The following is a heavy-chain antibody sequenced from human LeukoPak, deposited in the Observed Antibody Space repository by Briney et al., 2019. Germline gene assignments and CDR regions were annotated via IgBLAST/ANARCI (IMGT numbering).Heavy chain of an antibody. CDR1: GYTFTGYY. V-gene: IGHV1-2*06. Sequence: ASVKVSCKASGYTFTGYYMHWVRQAPGQGLEWMGRINPNSGGTNYVQKFQGRVTMNRDTSISTAYMELSRLRSDDTAVYYCARDQVYYFDYWGQGTLVTVSS. CDR3: ARDQVYYFDY. D-gene: IGHD2/OR15-2a*01. J-gene: IGHJ4*02. CDR2: INPNSGGT.